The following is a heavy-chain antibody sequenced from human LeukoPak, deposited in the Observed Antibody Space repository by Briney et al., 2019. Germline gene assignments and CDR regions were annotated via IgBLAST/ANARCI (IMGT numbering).Heavy chain of an antibody. CDR3: ASGGPSGSHY. CDR1: GFTFDDYA. V-gene: IGHV3-9*01. J-gene: IGHJ4*02. CDR2: ISWNSGSI. Sequence: GGSLRLSCAASGFTFDDYAMHWVRQAPGKGLEWVSGISWNSGSIGYADSVKGRFTISRDNAKNSLYLQMNSLRAEDTAVYYCASGGPSGSHYWGQGTLVTVSS. D-gene: IGHD1-26*01.